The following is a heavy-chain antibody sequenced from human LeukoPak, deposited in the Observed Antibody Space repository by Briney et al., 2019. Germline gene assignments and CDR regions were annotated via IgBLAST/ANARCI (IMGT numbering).Heavy chain of an antibody. V-gene: IGHV3-21*01. CDR3: ARVCSGSHCGY. CDR1: GFTFSSYS. CDR2: ISSSSSYI. J-gene: IGHJ4*02. Sequence: GGSLRLSCAASGFTFSSYSMNWVRQAPGKGREWVSSISSSSSYIYYADSVKGRFTISRDKAKNSLYLQMNSLRAEDTAVYYCARVCSGSHCGYWGQGTLVTVSS. D-gene: IGHD1-26*01.